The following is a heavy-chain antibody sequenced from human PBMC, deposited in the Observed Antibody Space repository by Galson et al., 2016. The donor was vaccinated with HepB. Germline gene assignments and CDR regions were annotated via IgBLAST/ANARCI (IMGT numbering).Heavy chain of an antibody. CDR3: ANGDYSYGPRFDC. CDR1: GYISNNDY. V-gene: IGHV1-46*02. CDR2: LPPSDGSP. Sequence: SVKVSCKASGYISNNDYFHWVRQSPGQGLEWMGILPPSDGSPDYSQRFQGRVTMTRDTSTRTIYMELSRLRSEDTAVYYCANGDYSYGPRFDCWGQGTLVTVSS. J-gene: IGHJ4*02. D-gene: IGHD5-18*01.